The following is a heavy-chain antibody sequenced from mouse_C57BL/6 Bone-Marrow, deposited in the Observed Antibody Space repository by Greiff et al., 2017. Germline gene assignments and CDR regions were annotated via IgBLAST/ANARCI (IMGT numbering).Heavy chain of an antibody. J-gene: IGHJ1*03. CDR2: INSDGGST. CDR3: ARHGPKYYGNHWYFDV. CDR1: EYEFPSHD. V-gene: IGHV5-2*01. D-gene: IGHD1-1*01. Sequence: EVQLVESGGGLVQPGESLKLSCESNEYEFPSHDMSWVRKTPEKRLELVAAINSDGGSTYYPDTMERRFIISRDNTKKTLYLQMSSLRSEDTALYYCARHGPKYYGNHWYFDVWGTGTTVTVSS.